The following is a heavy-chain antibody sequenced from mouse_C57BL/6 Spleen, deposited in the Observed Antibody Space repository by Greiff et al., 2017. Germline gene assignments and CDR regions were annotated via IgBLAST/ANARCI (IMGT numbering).Heavy chain of an antibody. CDR2: IRSKSNNYAT. Sequence: EVKLQESGGGLVQPKGSLKLSCAASGFSFNTYAMNWVRQAPGKGLEWVARIRSKSNNYATYYADSVKDRFTISRDDSESMLYLQMNNLKTEDTAMYYCVRHTAQATGGYFDYWGQGTTLTVSS. CDR1: GFSFNTYA. CDR3: VRHTAQATGGYFDY. V-gene: IGHV10-1*01. J-gene: IGHJ2*01. D-gene: IGHD3-2*02.